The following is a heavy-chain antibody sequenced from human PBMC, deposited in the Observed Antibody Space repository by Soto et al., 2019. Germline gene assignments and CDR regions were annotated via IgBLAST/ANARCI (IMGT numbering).Heavy chain of an antibody. CDR3: ARSPYCGTECNSGSLDF. CDR2: MYSGGKT. J-gene: IGHJ4*01. Sequence: PVGSLRLSCATSGFVVNRNYMHWVRQAPGKGLEWVSVMYSGGKTYYGESVKGRFTISRDNSKNTVFLHMKSLRAQDTAVYYCARSPYCGTECNSGSLDFPGHGSLVTVS. D-gene: IGHD2-21*01. CDR1: GFVVNRNY. V-gene: IGHV3-53*01.